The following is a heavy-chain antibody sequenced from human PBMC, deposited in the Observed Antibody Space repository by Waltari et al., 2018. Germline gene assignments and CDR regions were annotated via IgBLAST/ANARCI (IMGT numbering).Heavy chain of an antibody. J-gene: IGHJ4*02. V-gene: IGHV3-49*03. CDR2: IRSKAYGGTT. CDR3: TRGGGITIFGVVIDYFDY. D-gene: IGHD3-3*01. CDR1: GFTFGDYA. Sequence: EVQLVESGGGLVQPGRSLRLSCTASGFTFGDYAMSWFRQAPGKGLEWVGFIRSKAYGGTTEYAASVKGRFTISRDDSKSIAYLQMNSVKAEDTAVYYCTRGGGITIFGVVIDYFDYWGQGTLVTVSS.